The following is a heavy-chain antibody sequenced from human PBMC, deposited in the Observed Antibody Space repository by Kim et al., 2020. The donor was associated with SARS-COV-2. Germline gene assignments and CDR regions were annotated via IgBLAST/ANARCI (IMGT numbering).Heavy chain of an antibody. V-gene: IGHV4-34*01. D-gene: IGHD2-2*01. CDR3: ARTGRWGDVVPAASFDY. Sequence: SETLSLTCAVYGGSFSGYYWSWIRQPPGKGLEWIGEINHSGSTNYNPSLKSRVTISVDTSKNQFSLKLSSVTAADTAVYYCARTGRWGDVVPAASFDYWGQGTLVTVSS. J-gene: IGHJ4*02. CDR2: INHSGST. CDR1: GGSFSGYY.